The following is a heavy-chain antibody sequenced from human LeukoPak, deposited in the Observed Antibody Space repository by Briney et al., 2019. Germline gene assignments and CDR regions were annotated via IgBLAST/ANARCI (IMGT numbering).Heavy chain of an antibody. J-gene: IGHJ6*02. V-gene: IGHV3-23*01. CDR2: ISGSGGST. Sequence: GGSLRLSCAASGFTFSSYAMSWVRQAPGKGLEWVSAISGSGGSTYYADSVKGGFTISRDNSKNTLYLQMNSLRAEDTAVYYCAKESTTGTNYYYYGMDVWGQGTTVTVSS. CDR3: AKESTTGTNYYYYGMDV. D-gene: IGHD1-1*01. CDR1: GFTFSSYA.